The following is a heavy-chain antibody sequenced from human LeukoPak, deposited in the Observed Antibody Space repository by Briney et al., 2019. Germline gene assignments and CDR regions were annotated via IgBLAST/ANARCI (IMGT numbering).Heavy chain of an antibody. Sequence: SETLSLTCSVSGGSISSNTYYWAWIRQPPGKGLEWLGTFHKSGNTYYNPSLRSRVTISGDTSNNQLSLKVNSVTAADTAVYYCARDLRSCTNGVCYTSWFDPWGQGTLVTVSS. J-gene: IGHJ5*02. V-gene: IGHV4-39*07. CDR2: FHKSGNT. D-gene: IGHD2-8*01. CDR3: ARDLRSCTNGVCYTSWFDP. CDR1: GGSISSNTYY.